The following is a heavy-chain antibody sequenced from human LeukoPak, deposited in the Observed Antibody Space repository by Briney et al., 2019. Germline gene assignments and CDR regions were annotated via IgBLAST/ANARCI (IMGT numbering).Heavy chain of an antibody. CDR3: ARDGRGYSGYLPAVYFDY. D-gene: IGHD5-12*01. J-gene: IGHJ4*02. CDR2: ISSGGSYI. CDR1: GFTFSTYN. Sequence: GRSLRLSCAASGFTFSTYNMSWVRQAPGKGLERVSSISSGGSYIYYADSVKGRFTISRDNAKNSLYLQMNSLRAEDTAVYYCARDGRGYSGYLPAVYFDYWGQGTLVTVSS. V-gene: IGHV3-21*01.